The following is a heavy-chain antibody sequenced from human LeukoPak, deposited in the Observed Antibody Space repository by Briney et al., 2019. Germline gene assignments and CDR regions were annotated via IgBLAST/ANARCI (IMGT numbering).Heavy chain of an antibody. CDR1: GFTFSSYA. D-gene: IGHD3-10*01. CDR3: AKEVYYGGDY. Sequence: GGSLRLSCAASGFTFSSYAMHWVRQAPGKGLEWVAVISYDGSNKYYADSVKGRFTISRDNSKNTLYLQMNSLRAEDTAVYYCAKEVYYGGDYWGQGTLVTVSS. V-gene: IGHV3-30-3*01. CDR2: ISYDGSNK. J-gene: IGHJ4*02.